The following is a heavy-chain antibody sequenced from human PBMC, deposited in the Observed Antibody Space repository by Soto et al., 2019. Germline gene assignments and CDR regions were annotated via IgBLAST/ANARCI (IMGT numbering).Heavy chain of an antibody. CDR1: GFTISDYD. V-gene: IGHV3-11*01. D-gene: IGHD4-4*01. J-gene: IGHJ6*02. CDR2: TSSSGSTT. Sequence: GGSLRLSCAASGFTISDYDMSWIRQAPGKGLEWVSYTSSSGSTTYYTDSVKGRFTMSRDNAKNSLYLQMNSLRAEDTALYYCAKDGAYSNYEVDYYGMDVWGQGTTVTVSS. CDR3: AKDGAYSNYEVDYYGMDV.